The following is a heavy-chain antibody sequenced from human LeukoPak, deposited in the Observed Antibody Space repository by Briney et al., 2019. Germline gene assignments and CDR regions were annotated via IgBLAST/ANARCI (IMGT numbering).Heavy chain of an antibody. CDR2: IYSGGST. CDR1: GFTFSSYA. V-gene: IGHV3-66*02. CDR3: ARDLGVY. J-gene: IGHJ4*02. D-gene: IGHD3-10*01. Sequence: GGSLRLSCAASGFTFSSYAMSWVRQAPGKGLEWVSVIYSGGSTYYADSVKGRFTISRDNSKNTLYRQMNSLRAEDTAVYYCARDLGVYWGQGTLVTVSS.